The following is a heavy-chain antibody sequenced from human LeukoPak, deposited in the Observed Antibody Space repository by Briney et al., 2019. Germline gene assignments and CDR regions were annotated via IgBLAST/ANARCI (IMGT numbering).Heavy chain of an antibody. D-gene: IGHD3-3*01. V-gene: IGHV4-38-2*02. CDR2: IYHSGST. Sequence: PSETLSLTCTVSGYSISSGYYWGWIRQPLGKGLEWIGSIYHSGSTYYNPSLKSRVTISVDTSKNQFSLKLSSVTAADTAVYYCARLFGVMRDFDYWGQGTLVTVSS. CDR3: ARLFGVMRDFDY. CDR1: GYSISSGYY. J-gene: IGHJ4*02.